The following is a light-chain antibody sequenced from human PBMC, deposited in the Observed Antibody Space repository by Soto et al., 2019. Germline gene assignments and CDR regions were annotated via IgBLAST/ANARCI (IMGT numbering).Light chain of an antibody. Sequence: QSVLTQPPSASGSPGQSVTISCTGTSSDIGTYNFVSWYQQHPGKAPKLIIYEVTKRPSGVPDRFSGSKSGITASLTVSGLQAEDEADYYCSSYAGSNNYVVFDGGTKLTVL. CDR1: SSDIGTYNF. J-gene: IGLJ2*01. CDR3: SSYAGSNNYVV. V-gene: IGLV2-8*01. CDR2: EVT.